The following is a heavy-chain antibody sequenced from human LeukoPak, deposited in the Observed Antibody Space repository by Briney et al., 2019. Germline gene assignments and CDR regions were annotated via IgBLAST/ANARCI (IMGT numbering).Heavy chain of an antibody. CDR3: ARDRYYYDSSGYSSIDY. J-gene: IGHJ4*02. CDR1: GFTFSSYV. Sequence: PGGSLRLSCAASGFTFSSYVMHRVRQAPGKGLEWVALISYDGSNEYYADSVKGRFTISRDNSKNTLYLQMNSLRAADTAVYYCARDRYYYDSSGYSSIDYWGQGTLVTVSS. V-gene: IGHV3-30*04. D-gene: IGHD3-22*01. CDR2: ISYDGSNE.